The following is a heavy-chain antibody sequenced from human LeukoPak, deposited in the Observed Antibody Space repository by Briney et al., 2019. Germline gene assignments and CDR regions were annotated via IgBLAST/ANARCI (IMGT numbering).Heavy chain of an antibody. J-gene: IGHJ4*02. Sequence: SETLSLTCTVSGGSISSSSYYWGWIRQPPGKGLEWIVSIYYSGSTYYNPSLKSRVTISVDTSKNQFSLRLSSVTAADTAVYYCARASDGYYVWGSYRPSYYFYYWGQGTLVTVSS. D-gene: IGHD3-16*02. CDR2: IYYSGST. CDR1: GGSISSSSYY. CDR3: ARASDGYYVWGSYRPSYYFYY. V-gene: IGHV4-39*07.